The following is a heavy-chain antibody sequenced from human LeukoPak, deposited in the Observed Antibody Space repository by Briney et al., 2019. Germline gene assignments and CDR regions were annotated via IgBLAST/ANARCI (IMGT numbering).Heavy chain of an antibody. D-gene: IGHD2-2*02. CDR3: AKVAREYQLLYSNWFDP. V-gene: IGHV4-59*01. Sequence: PSETLSLTCTVSGGSISSYYWSWIRQPPGKGLEWIGYIYYSGSTNYNPSLKSRVTISVDTSKNQFSLKLSSVTAADTAVYYCAKVAREYQLLYSNWFDPWGQGTLVTVSS. CDR1: GGSISSYY. J-gene: IGHJ5*02. CDR2: IYYSGST.